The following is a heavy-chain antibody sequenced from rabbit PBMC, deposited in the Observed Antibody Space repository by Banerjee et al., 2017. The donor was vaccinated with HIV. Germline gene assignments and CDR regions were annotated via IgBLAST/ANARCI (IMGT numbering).Heavy chain of an antibody. Sequence: QEQLVESGGGLVQPEGSLTLTCTASGFSFSSGYYMCWVRQAPGKGLELIGCIYTGSGTTYYASWVNGRFTISRNTKENTVTLQMTSLTAADTAAYFCARRDYGVIGYALNLWGQGTLVTVS. D-gene: IGHD2-1*01. CDR2: IYTGSGTT. J-gene: IGHJ4*01. CDR1: GFSFSSGYY. CDR3: ARRDYGVIGYALNL. V-gene: IGHV1S45*01.